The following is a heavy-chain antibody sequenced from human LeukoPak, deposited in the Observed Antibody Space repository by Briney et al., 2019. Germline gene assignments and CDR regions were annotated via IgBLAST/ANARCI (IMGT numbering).Heavy chain of an antibody. CDR3: ARGRAKYQLPGVYYYYGMDV. CDR1: GGSFSGYY. J-gene: IGHJ6*02. Sequence: PSETLSLTCAVYGGSFSGYYWSWIRQPPGKGLEWIGEINHSGSTNYNPSLKSRVTISVDTPKNQFSLKLSSVTAADTAVYYCARGRAKYQLPGVYYYYGMDVWGQGTTVTVSS. CDR2: INHSGST. D-gene: IGHD2-2*01. V-gene: IGHV4-34*01.